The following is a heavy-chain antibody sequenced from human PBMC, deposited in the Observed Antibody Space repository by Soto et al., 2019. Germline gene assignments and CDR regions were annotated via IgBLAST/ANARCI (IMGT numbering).Heavy chain of an antibody. CDR1: GFTSWDYD. V-gene: IGHV3-11*01. CDR3: VREGRSSTSCNTGCAFDI. Sequence: GGSLRLSCAASGFTSWDYDMSWIRQAPGKGLEWVSYISRSGNTMYYGDDVKGRFTISRGNAENSVFLQMISLRAEDTAVYYCVREGRSSTSCNTGCAFDIWGQGTMVTVS. J-gene: IGHJ3*02. D-gene: IGHD2-2*02. CDR2: ISRSGNTM.